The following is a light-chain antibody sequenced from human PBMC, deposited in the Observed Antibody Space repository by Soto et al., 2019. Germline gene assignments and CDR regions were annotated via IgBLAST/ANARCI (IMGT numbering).Light chain of an antibody. CDR3: QQFGSSPPMYT. CDR1: QSVSTSN. CDR2: ASS. J-gene: IGKJ2*01. V-gene: IGKV3-20*01. Sequence: EIVLTQSPGTLSLSPGERATLSCRASQSVSTSNLAWYQQKPGQPPRLLIYASSTRATGIPDRLSGSGAGTDFTLTISRLEPEDFAVYYCQQFGSSPPMYTFGQGTKLEI.